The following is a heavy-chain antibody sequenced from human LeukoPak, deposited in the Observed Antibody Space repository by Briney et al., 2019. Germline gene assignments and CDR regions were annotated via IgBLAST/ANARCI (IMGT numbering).Heavy chain of an antibody. V-gene: IGHV1-8*03. CDR3: VRVESVFRRGYSGYDFAY. Sequence: RWASVKVSCKASGYTFTSYDINWVRQATGQGLEWMGWMNPNSGNTGYAQKFQGRVTITRNTSISTAYMELSSLRSEDTAVYYCVRVESVFRRGYSGYDFAYWGQGTLVTVSS. J-gene: IGHJ4*02. CDR2: MNPNSGNT. D-gene: IGHD5-12*01. CDR1: GYTFTSYD.